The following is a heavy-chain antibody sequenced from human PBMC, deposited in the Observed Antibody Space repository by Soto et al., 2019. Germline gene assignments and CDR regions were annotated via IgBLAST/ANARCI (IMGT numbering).Heavy chain of an antibody. V-gene: IGHV3-23*01. D-gene: IGHD4-17*01. Sequence: PGGSLRLSCAASGFTFSGSAMHWVRQASGKGLEWVSAISSSGGNTYYADSVKGRFTVSRDNSKNTLFLQMNSLRAEDTAVYYCAISGYGGTDIWGQGTLVTVSS. CDR3: AISGYGGTDI. CDR2: ISSSGGNT. J-gene: IGHJ4*02. CDR1: GFTFSGSA.